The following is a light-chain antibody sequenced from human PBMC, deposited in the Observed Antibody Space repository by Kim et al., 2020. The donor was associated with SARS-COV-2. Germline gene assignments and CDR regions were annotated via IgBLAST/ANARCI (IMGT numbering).Light chain of an antibody. J-gene: IGLJ3*02. CDR2: YDS. CDR1: NIGSKS. V-gene: IGLV3-21*04. Sequence: APGKTARINCGGNNIGSKSVPWYQQKPGQAPGLVIYYDSDRPSGIPERFSGSNSGNTATLTISRVEAGDEADYYCQVWDSSSDHRVFGGGTKLAVL. CDR3: QVWDSSSDHRV.